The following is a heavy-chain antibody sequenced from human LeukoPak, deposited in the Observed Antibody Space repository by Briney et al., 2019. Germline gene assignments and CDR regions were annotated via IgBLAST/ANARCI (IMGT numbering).Heavy chain of an antibody. V-gene: IGHV5-51*01. CDR1: GYSFTNYW. CDR3: ARLGVRSSLGYFDY. D-gene: IGHD6-6*01. Sequence: GESLKISCKGSGYSFTNYWSAWVRQMPGKGLEWMGIIYPGDSDTKYSPSFQGQVTISADKSISTAYLQWSSLKASDTAMYYCARLGVRSSLGYFDYWGQGTLVTVSS. CDR2: IYPGDSDT. J-gene: IGHJ4*02.